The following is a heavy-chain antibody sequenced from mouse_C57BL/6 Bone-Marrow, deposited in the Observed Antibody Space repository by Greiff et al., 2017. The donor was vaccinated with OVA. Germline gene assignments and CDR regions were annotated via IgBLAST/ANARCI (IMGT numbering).Heavy chain of an antibody. CDR3: ARQGYYYGSSSLFDY. V-gene: IGHV1-9*01. D-gene: IGHD1-1*01. J-gene: IGHJ2*01. CDR2: ILPGSGST. CDR1: GYTFTGYW. Sequence: QVQLKQSGAELMKPGASVKLSCKATGYTFTGYWIEWVKQRPGHGLEWIGEILPGSGSTNYNEKFKGKATFTADTSSNTAYMQLSSLTTEDSAIYYCARQGYYYGSSSLFDYWGQGTTLTVSS.